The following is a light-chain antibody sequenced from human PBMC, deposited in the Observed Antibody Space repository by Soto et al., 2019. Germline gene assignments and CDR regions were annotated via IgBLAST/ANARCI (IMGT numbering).Light chain of an antibody. CDR1: SGSVSANYY. Sequence: QTVVTQEASLSVSPGTTVTLTCGFSSGSVSANYYPSWYQQTPGQAPRTLIYNTNTRSSGVPDRFSGSILVNKAALTITGAQADDESDYYCVLYMGSGIWVFGGGTQLTFL. CDR3: VLYMGSGIWV. J-gene: IGLJ3*02. CDR2: NTN. V-gene: IGLV8-61*01.